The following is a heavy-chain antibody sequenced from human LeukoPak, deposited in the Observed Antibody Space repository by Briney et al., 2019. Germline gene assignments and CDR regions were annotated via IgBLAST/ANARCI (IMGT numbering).Heavy chain of an antibody. Sequence: GGSLRLSCAASGYTFSSHGLTWVRQAPGKGLERVSTINGAGDNTYYAETVKGRFTISGDNSKNTLYLQMHSLRAEDTAIYYCAKVSVCYGCYLDYWGQGTLVTVS. CDR2: INGAGDNT. D-gene: IGHD3-16*01. CDR1: GYTFSSHG. J-gene: IGHJ4*02. V-gene: IGHV3-23*01. CDR3: AKVSVCYGCYLDY.